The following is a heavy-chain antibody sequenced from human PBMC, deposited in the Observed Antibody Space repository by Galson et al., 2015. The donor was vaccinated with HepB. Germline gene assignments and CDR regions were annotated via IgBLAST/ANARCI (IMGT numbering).Heavy chain of an antibody. J-gene: IGHJ4*02. CDR2: INAGNGNT. Sequence: SVKVSCKASGYTFTRYAMHWVRQAPGQRLEWMGWINAGNGNTKYSQKFQGRVTITRDTSASTAYMELSSLRSEDTAVYYCARDLYYYDSSGTLDYWGQGTLVTVSS. D-gene: IGHD3-22*01. CDR3: ARDLYYYDSSGTLDY. CDR1: GYTFTRYA. V-gene: IGHV1-3*01.